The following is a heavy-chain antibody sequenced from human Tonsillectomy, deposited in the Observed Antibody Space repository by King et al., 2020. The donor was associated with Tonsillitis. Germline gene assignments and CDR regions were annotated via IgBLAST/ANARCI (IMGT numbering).Heavy chain of an antibody. Sequence: VQLVESGGGLVKPGGSLRLSCAASGFTFSSYSMHWVRQAPGKGLEWVSSISSSSTYIYYADSMKGRFTISRDNAKNSLYLQMNSLRAEDTAVYYCARERSPGGVIVILAYWGQGTLVTVSS. D-gene: IGHD3-16*02. CDR2: ISSSSTYI. CDR3: ARERSPGGVIVILAY. CDR1: GFTFSSYS. J-gene: IGHJ4*02. V-gene: IGHV3-21*01.